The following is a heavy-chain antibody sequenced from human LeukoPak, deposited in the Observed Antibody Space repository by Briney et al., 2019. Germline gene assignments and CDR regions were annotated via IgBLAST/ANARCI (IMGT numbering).Heavy chain of an antibody. CDR3: ARDLGSSGRFDY. V-gene: IGHV1-69*13. D-gene: IGHD6-19*01. CDR2: IIPIFGTA. Sequence: EASVTVSCKASGGTFSSYAISWVRQAPGQGLEWMGGIIPIFGTANYAQKFQGRVTITADESTSTAYMELSSLRSEDTAVYYCARDLGSSGRFDYWGQGTLVTVSS. J-gene: IGHJ4*02. CDR1: GGTFSSYA.